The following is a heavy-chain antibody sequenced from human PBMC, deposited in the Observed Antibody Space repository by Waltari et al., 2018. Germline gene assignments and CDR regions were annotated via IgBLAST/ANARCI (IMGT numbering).Heavy chain of an antibody. D-gene: IGHD3-10*01. CDR1: GFKFNYAW. J-gene: IGHJ4*02. V-gene: IGHV3-15*01. Sequence: VQLVGSLGGLVNPGGSLKPSCVTSGFKFNYAWMSWFRQAPGKGLELVGLIKSKTSGGAADYAAPVKGRFTISRDDSQNTVFLRMNNLKTEDTAVYFCVADISELGRGEFDYWAQGTLVNVSS. CDR3: VADISELGRGEFDY. CDR2: IKSKTSGGAA.